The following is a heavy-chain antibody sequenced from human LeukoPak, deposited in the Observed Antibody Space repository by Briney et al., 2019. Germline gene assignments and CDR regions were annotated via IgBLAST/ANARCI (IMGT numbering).Heavy chain of an antibody. CDR3: ARSSYSSSSSV. CDR1: GFTFSSYA. Sequence: PGGSLRLSCAASGFTFSSYAMSWVRQAPGEGLEWVSLISSSGGSTFYADSVKGRFTISRDNSKNTLYLQMNSLRAEDTAVYYCARSSYSSSSSVWGQGTMVTVSS. J-gene: IGHJ3*01. D-gene: IGHD6-6*01. V-gene: IGHV3-23*01. CDR2: ISSSGGST.